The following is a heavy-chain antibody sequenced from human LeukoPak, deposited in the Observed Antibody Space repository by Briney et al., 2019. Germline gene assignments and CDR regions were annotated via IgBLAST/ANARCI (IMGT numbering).Heavy chain of an antibody. V-gene: IGHV3-21*01. J-gene: IGHJ6*03. D-gene: IGHD3-3*01. CDR3: ARERPTYYDFWSGYGYMDV. CDR2: ISSSSSYI. CDR1: GLTFSSYS. Sequence: PGGSLRLSCAASGLTFSSYSMNWVRQAPGKGLEWVSSISSSSSYIYYADSVKGRFTISRDNAKNSLYLQMNSLRAEDTAVYYCARERPTYYDFWSGYGYMDVWGKGTTVTVSS.